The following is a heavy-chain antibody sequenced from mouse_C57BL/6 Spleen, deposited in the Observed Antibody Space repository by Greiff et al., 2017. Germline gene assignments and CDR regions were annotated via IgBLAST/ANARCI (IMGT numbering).Heavy chain of an antibody. V-gene: IGHV5-4*01. CDR3: ARDANWERGYFDY. J-gene: IGHJ2*01. CDR2: ISDGGSYT. D-gene: IGHD4-1*01. Sequence: DVKLVESGGGLVKPGGSLKLSCAASGFTFSSYAMSWVRQTPEKRLEWVATISDGGSYTYYPDNVKGRFTISRDNAKNNLYLQMSHLKSEDTAMYYCARDANWERGYFDYWGQGTTLTVSS. CDR1: GFTFSSYA.